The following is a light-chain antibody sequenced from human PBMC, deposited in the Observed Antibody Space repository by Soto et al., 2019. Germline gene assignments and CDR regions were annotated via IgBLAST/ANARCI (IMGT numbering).Light chain of an antibody. J-gene: IGKJ2*01. Sequence: EIVMTQSPATLSVSPGERVTLSCRASQRVSRNFAWYRQKPGQAPTLLIYGTSTRAPGIPARFSGSGSGTEFTLTISSLQSEDFATYYCQQYNNWPYTFGQGTKLEIK. CDR2: GTS. V-gene: IGKV3-15*01. CDR3: QQYNNWPYT. CDR1: QRVSRN.